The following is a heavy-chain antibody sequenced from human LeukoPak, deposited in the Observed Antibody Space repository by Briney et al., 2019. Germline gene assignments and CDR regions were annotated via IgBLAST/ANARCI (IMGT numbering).Heavy chain of an antibody. V-gene: IGHV3-23*01. CDR3: AREPYYYDSSGYLTG. CDR2: ISGSGGST. Sequence: GGSLRLSCAASGFTFSSYAMSWVRQAPGKGLEWVSAISGSGGSTYYADSVKGRFTISRDNSKNTLYLQMNSLRAEDTAVYYCAREPYYYDSSGYLTGWGQGTLVTVSS. J-gene: IGHJ4*02. D-gene: IGHD3-22*01. CDR1: GFTFSSYA.